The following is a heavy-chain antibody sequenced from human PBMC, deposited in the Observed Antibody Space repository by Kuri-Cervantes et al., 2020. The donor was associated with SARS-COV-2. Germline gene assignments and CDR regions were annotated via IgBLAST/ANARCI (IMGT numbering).Heavy chain of an antibody. Sequence: ASVKVSCKASGYTFTSYDINWVRQATGQGLEWMGWMNPNSGNTGYAQKFQGRVTITADESTSTAYMELSSLRSEDTAVYYCARNTIFGVEHNWFDPWGQGTLVTVSS. CDR1: GYTFTSYD. D-gene: IGHD3-3*01. V-gene: IGHV1-8*01. J-gene: IGHJ5*02. CDR2: MNPNSGNT. CDR3: ARNTIFGVEHNWFDP.